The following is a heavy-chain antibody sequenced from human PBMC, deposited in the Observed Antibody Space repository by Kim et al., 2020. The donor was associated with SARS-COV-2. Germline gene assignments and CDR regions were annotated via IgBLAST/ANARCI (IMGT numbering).Heavy chain of an antibody. V-gene: IGHV3-30*18. J-gene: IGHJ3*02. CDR2: ISYDGSNK. CDR3: ANGRGGSYFDAFDI. Sequence: GGSLRLSCAASGFTFSSYGMHWVRQAPGKGLEWVAVISYDGSNKYYADSVKGRFTISRDNSKNTLYLQMNSLRAEDTAVYYCANGRGGSYFDAFDIWGQG. D-gene: IGHD1-26*01. CDR1: GFTFSSYG.